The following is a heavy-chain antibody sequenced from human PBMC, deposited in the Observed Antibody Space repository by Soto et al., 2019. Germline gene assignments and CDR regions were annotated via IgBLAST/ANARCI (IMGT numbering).Heavy chain of an antibody. Sequence: ASVKVSCKASGYTFTSYDINWVRQAPGQRLEWMGWINAGNGNTKYSQKFQGRVTITRDTSASTAYMELSSLRSEDTAVYYCARDRDPTEYNWFDPWGQGTLVTVSS. CDR2: INAGNGNT. J-gene: IGHJ5*02. CDR1: GYTFTSYD. D-gene: IGHD2-21*02. V-gene: IGHV1-3*01. CDR3: ARDRDPTEYNWFDP.